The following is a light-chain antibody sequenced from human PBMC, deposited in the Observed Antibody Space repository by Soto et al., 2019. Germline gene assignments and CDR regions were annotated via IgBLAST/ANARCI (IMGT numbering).Light chain of an antibody. V-gene: IGKV2D-29*01. CDR3: MQSTQLPRT. CDR1: QSLLQSDGKTY. J-gene: IGKJ2*01. CDR2: EGS. Sequence: DIALTQTPLSQSVTPGQPASISCKSSQSLLQSDGKTYLYWYLQRPGQPPQILIYEGSKRFSGVPDRFSGSGSGTDFTLTISRVEAEDVWVYYCMQSTQLPRTFGPGTKLEIK.